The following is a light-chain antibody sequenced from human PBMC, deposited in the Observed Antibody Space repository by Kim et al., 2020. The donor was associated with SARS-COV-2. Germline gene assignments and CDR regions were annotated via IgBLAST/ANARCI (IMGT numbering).Light chain of an antibody. Sequence: NFMLTQPHSVSESPGKTVTISCTRSSGSIASNYVQWYQQRPGSAPTTVMYEDKQRPSGVPDRFSGSIDSSSNSASLTISGLKTEDEADYYCQSYDSSNQNVLFGGGTKLTVL. J-gene: IGLJ2*01. CDR1: SGSIASNY. CDR2: EDK. CDR3: QSYDSSNQNVL. V-gene: IGLV6-57*03.